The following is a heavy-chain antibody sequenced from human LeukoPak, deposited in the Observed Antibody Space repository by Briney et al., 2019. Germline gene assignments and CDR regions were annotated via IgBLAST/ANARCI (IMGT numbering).Heavy chain of an antibody. V-gene: IGHV1-24*01. Sequence: ASVKVSCKVSGYTLTELSMHWVRQAPGKGLEWMGGFDPEDGETIYAQKFQGRVTMTEDTSTDTAYMELSSLRSEDTAVYYCATVGKIRLLWFGELLSWFDPWGQGTLVTVSS. D-gene: IGHD3-10*01. CDR1: GYTLTELS. CDR3: ATVGKIRLLWFGELLSWFDP. CDR2: FDPEDGET. J-gene: IGHJ5*02.